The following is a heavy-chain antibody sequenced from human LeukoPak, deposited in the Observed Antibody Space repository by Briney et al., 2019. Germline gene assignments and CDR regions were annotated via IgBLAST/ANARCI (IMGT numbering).Heavy chain of an antibody. Sequence: PGGSLRLSCAASGFTLSDYYMSWIRQAPGEGLEWVSYISSSGHYTNYADSVKGRFTISRDNSKNSLSLQMNSLRAEDTAVYYCARDHKPYGGRDYWGQGTLVTVSS. J-gene: IGHJ4*02. D-gene: IGHD4-23*01. CDR3: ARDHKPYGGRDY. CDR2: ISSSGHYT. V-gene: IGHV3-11*05. CDR1: GFTLSDYY.